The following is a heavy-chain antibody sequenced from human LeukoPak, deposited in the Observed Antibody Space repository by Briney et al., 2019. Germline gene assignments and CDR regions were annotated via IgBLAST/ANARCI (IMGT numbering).Heavy chain of an antibody. D-gene: IGHD4-17*01. CDR1: GFTFSSYG. Sequence: GGSLRLSCSASGFTFSSYGMHWVRQAPAKGLEGVEVIWYDGSNKYYADSVKGRFTISRDNSKNTLYLQMNSLRAEDTAVYYCARDMTTVTTGAQNYYDYGMDVWGQGTTVTVSS. J-gene: IGHJ6*02. CDR2: IWYDGSNK. CDR3: ARDMTTVTTGAQNYYDYGMDV. V-gene: IGHV3-33*01.